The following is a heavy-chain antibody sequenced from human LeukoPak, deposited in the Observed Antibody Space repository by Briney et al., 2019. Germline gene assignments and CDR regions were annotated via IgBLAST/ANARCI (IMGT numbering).Heavy chain of an antibody. CDR2: IIPIFGTA. J-gene: IGHJ4*02. D-gene: IGHD3-10*01. CDR1: GGTFSSYA. V-gene: IGHV1-69*01. CDR3: ARDPYYYGSGSYYRPGLDY. Sequence: SVKVSCKASGGTFSSYAISWVRQAPGQGPEWMGGIIPIFGTANYAQKFQGRVTITADESTSTAYMELSSLRSEDTAVYYCARDPYYYGSGSYYRPGLDYWGRGTLVTVSS.